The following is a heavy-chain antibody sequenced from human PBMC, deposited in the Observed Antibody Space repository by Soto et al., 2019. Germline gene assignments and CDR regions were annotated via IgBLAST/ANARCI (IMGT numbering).Heavy chain of an antibody. J-gene: IGHJ6*02. CDR3: AIVWGRGWRSSGMAV. D-gene: IGHD6-19*01. Sequence: QVQLVESGGGVVQPGRSLRLSCAASGFTFSSYGMHWVRQAPGKGLEWVAVIWYDGSNKYYAVSVKGRFTISRDNSKNTVYMQRNSRGAEDTVVYYCAIVWGRGWRSSGMAVWGQGTTVTVSS. CDR2: IWYDGSNK. CDR1: GFTFSSYG. V-gene: IGHV3-33*01.